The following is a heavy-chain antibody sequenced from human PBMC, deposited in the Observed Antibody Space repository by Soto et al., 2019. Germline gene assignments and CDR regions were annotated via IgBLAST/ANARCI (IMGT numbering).Heavy chain of an antibody. D-gene: IGHD1-1*01. CDR1: GYTFTRYY. J-gene: IGHJ4*02. V-gene: IGHV1-46*01. CDR2: IDPSAGST. Sequence: SVKVSCKASGYTFTRYYMHWVRQAPGQGLEWMGVIDPSAGSTTWAQRFQGRVTITRDTSTSTVYMELSSLSSEDTAVYYCARSPVPTGTTLYYFDYWGQGALVTVSS. CDR3: ARSPVPTGTTLYYFDY.